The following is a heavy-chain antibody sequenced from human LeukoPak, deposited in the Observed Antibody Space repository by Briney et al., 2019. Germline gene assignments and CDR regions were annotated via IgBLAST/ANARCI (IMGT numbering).Heavy chain of an antibody. V-gene: IGHV3-21*01. CDR3: ARALSSGLDY. Sequence: GGSLRLSCAASGFTFSSYSMNWARQAPGKGLEWVSSISSSSSYIYYADPVKGRFTISRDNAKNSLYLQMNSLRAEDTAVYYCARALSSGLDYWGQGTLVTVSS. CDR1: GFTFSSYS. D-gene: IGHD6-19*01. CDR2: ISSSSSYI. J-gene: IGHJ4*02.